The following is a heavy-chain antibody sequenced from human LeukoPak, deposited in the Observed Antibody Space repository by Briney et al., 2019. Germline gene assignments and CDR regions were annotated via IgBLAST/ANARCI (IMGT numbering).Heavy chain of an antibody. D-gene: IGHD6-19*01. CDR2: ISGSGGST. V-gene: IGHV3-23*01. J-gene: IGHJ4*02. CDR1: GFTFSSYA. CDR3: AKDRAGLGHFDY. Sequence: GGSLRLSCAASGFTFSSYAMSWVRQAPGKGLEWVSAISGSGGSTYYADSVKGRFTISRDNSKNTLYLQMDSLRAEDTAVYYCAKDRAGLGHFDYWGQGTLVTVSS.